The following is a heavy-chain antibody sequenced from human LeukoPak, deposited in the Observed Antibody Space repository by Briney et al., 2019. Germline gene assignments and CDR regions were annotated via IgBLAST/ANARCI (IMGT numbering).Heavy chain of an antibody. CDR3: ASPYSSSWLPVAFDI. CDR2: ISSSGSTI. D-gene: IGHD6-13*01. V-gene: IGHV3-11*01. Sequence: GGSLRLSCAASGFTFSDYYMSWIRQAPGKGLEWVSYISSSGSTIYYADSVKGPLTISRHNAKNALYPQMDSLRAEDTAVYYCASPYSSSWLPVAFDIWGQGTMVTVSS. CDR1: GFTFSDYY. J-gene: IGHJ3*02.